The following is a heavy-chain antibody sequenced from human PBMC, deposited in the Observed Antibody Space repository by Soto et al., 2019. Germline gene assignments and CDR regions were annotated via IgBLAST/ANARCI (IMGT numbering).Heavy chain of an antibody. Sequence: EVLLVESGGGLVQPDRPLRLSCEASGFNFENYAIHWLRQAPGKGLEWVSAISWNSGQLDYAGSVRGRFTISRDNGKNSLYLQMNSLRPDDTALYFCAKDKSTGEYSYYRYMDVWGRGTTVIVSS. D-gene: IGHD2-21*01. CDR2: ISWNSGQL. CDR3: AKDKSTGEYSYYRYMDV. J-gene: IGHJ6*03. CDR1: GFNFENYA. V-gene: IGHV3-9*01.